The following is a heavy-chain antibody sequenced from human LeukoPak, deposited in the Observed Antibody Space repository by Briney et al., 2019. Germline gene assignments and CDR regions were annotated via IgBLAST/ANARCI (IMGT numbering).Heavy chain of an antibody. CDR3: ARAPSTMMDAFDI. CDR2: IYYTGST. Sequence: PSETLSLTCTVSGGSISSYYWSWIRQPPGKGLEWIGYIYYTGSTNYNPSLKSRVTISVDTSKNQFSLKLSSVTAADTAVYYCARAPSTMMDAFDIWGQGTMVTVSS. D-gene: IGHD3-22*01. V-gene: IGHV4-59*12. CDR1: GGSISSYY. J-gene: IGHJ3*02.